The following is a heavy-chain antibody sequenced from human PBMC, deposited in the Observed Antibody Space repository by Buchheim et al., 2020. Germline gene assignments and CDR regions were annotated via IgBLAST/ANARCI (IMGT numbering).Heavy chain of an antibody. CDR3: ARASPTLDIVVVVAANYYYYMDV. CDR2: INHSGST. J-gene: IGHJ6*03. D-gene: IGHD2-15*01. V-gene: IGHV4-34*01. CDR1: GGSFSGYY. Sequence: QVQLQQWGAGLLKPSETLSLTCAVYGGSFSGYYWSWIRQPPGKGLEWIGEINHSGSTNYNPSLKSRVTISVDTSKNQFSLKLSPVTAADTAVYYCARASPTLDIVVVVAANYYYYMDVWGKGTT.